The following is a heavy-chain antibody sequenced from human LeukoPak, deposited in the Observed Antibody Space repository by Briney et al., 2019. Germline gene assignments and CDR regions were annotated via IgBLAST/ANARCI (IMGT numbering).Heavy chain of an antibody. CDR1: GYTFTGYY. CDR2: INPNSGGT. Sequence: ASVKVSCKASGYTFTGYYMHWVRQAPGQGLEWMGWINPNSGGTNYAQKFQGRVTMTRDTSISTAYMELSRLRSDDTAVYYCARWDGYNDVVDYWGQGTLVTVSS. J-gene: IGHJ4*02. D-gene: IGHD5-24*01. V-gene: IGHV1-2*02. CDR3: ARWDGYNDVVDY.